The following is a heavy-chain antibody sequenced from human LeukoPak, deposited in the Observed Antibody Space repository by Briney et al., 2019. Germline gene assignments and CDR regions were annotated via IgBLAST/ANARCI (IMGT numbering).Heavy chain of an antibody. V-gene: IGHV3-23*01. Sequence: GGSLRLSCEASGFTFSSYAMSWVRQAPGKGLEWVSAISGSGGSTYYADSVKGRFTISRDNSKNTLYLQMNSLRAEDTAVYYCAKAGTPFDYYYYYMDVWGKGTTVTVSS. CDR2: ISGSGGST. CDR1: GFTFSSYA. CDR3: AKAGTPFDYYYYYMDV. D-gene: IGHD6-13*01. J-gene: IGHJ6*03.